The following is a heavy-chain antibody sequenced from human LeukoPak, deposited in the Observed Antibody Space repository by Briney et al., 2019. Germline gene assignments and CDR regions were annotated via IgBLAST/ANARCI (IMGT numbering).Heavy chain of an antibody. V-gene: IGHV3-23*01. CDR3: AELGITMIGGV. J-gene: IGHJ6*04. Sequence: GSLRLYCAASGFPFSSYAMSWVRPAPGKGLEWVSAISGSGGSTYYADSVKGRFTISRDNSKNTLYLQMNSLRAEDTAVYYCAELGITMIGGVWGKGTTVTISS. CDR2: ISGSGGST. CDR1: GFPFSSYA. D-gene: IGHD3-10*02.